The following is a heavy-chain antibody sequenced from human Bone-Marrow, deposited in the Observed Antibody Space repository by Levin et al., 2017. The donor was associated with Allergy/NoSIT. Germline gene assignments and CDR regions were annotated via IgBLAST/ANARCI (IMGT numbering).Heavy chain of an antibody. CDR2: IHPGDSTT. CDR1: GLTLPNDW. D-gene: IGHD3-10*01. J-gene: IGHJ5*02. CDR3: ARHRMVRRVGGFDP. Sequence: GESLKISCKFSGLTLPNDWIAWVRRRPGKGLEWVGLIHPGDSTTKYSPSFEGHVTFSVDKSISTAYMQLNSLKTSDSAIYYCARHRMVRRVGGFDPWGQGTVVTVSS. V-gene: IGHV5-51*01.